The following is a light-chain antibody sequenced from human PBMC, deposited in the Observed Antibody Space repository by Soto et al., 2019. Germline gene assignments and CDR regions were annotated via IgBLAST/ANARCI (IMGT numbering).Light chain of an antibody. J-gene: IGLJ1*01. CDR1: NSDLGSYNL. V-gene: IGLV2-23*02. CDR2: EVF. CDR3: LSYGVSKAFLYV. Sequence: QSALTQPASVSGSPGQSITISCTGTNSDLGSYNLVSWYQQHPGKAPKLMIYEVFRRPSGVSNRFSGSKSGTTASLTISGLQAEDYPDYAGLSYGVSKAFLYVFGPGTKLPVL.